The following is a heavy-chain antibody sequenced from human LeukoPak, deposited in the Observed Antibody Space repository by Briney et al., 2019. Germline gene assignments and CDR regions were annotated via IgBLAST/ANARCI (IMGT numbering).Heavy chain of an antibody. V-gene: IGHV6-1*01. CDR1: GDSVSNNTTA. CDR3: ARGYYCDS. J-gene: IGHJ4*02. CDR2: TYYRSKWYS. Sequence: SQTLSLTCTISGDSVSNNTTAWNWIRQSLSRGLEWLGRTYYRSKWYSEFAVSVKSRITINPDTSKNQFSLQLSSVTPEDTAVYYCARGYYCDSWGQGTLVTVSS.